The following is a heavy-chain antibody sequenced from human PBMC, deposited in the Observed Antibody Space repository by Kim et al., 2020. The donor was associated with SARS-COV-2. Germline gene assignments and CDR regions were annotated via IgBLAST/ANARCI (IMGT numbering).Heavy chain of an antibody. CDR3: ARAGAAAGTHWFDP. V-gene: IGHV3-30-3*01. CDR1: GFTFSNYA. D-gene: IGHD6-25*01. J-gene: IGHJ5*02. CDR2: ISEDGSSK. Sequence: GGSLRLSCAASGFTFSNYAMHWARQAPGKGLEWVAVISEDGSSKYYVDSVKGRFTISRDNSKNTLYLQLDSLRTEDTAEFYCARAGAAAGTHWFDPWGQGTLVIVSS.